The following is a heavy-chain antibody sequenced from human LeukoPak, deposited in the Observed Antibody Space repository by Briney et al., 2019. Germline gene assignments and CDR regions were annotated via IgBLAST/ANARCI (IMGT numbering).Heavy chain of an antibody. D-gene: IGHD3-16*01. CDR2: ISGSGGTT. CDR1: EFTFSHYA. CDR3: AKTPGVMITHIFDY. J-gene: IGHJ4*02. V-gene: IGHV3-23*01. Sequence: GGSLRLSCAASEFTFSHYAMSWVRQAPGKGLEWVSAISGSGGTTYYADSVKGRFTISRDNSTDTLYLQMNSLRAADTAVYYCAKTPGVMITHIFDYWGQGTLVTVSS.